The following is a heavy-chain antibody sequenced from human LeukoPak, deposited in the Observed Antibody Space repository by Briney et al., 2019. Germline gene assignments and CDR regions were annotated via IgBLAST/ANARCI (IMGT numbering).Heavy chain of an antibody. D-gene: IGHD3-3*01. CDR1: GYSFTSYW. CDR3: ARHWTYYDFWSGYPTNDAFDI. Sequence: RGESLKISCKGSGYSFTSYWIGWVRQMPGKGLEWMGIIYPGDSDTRYSPSFQGQVTISADKSISTAYLQWSSLKASDTAMYYCARHWTYYDFWSGYPTNDAFDIWGQGTMVTASS. J-gene: IGHJ3*02. CDR2: IYPGDSDT. V-gene: IGHV5-51*01.